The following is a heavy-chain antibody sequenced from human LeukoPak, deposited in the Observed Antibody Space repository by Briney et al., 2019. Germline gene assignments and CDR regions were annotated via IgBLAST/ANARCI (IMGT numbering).Heavy chain of an antibody. J-gene: IGHJ5*02. CDR3: ARSFYNSSPGWFDL. D-gene: IGHD6-13*01. Sequence: GGSLRLSCAASGFTFSSYAMSWVRQAPGKGLEWVSAISGSGGSTYYADSVKGRFTISRDNSKNTLYLQMNSLRAEDTAVYYCARSFYNSSPGWFDLWGQGTLVTVSA. V-gene: IGHV3-23*01. CDR2: ISGSGGST. CDR1: GFTFSSYA.